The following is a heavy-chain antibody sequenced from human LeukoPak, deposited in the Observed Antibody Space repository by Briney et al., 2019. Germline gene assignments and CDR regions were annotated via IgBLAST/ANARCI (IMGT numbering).Heavy chain of an antibody. CDR3: AGGKYSSGWFAY. V-gene: IGHV3-21*01. D-gene: IGHD6-19*01. CDR2: ITTSSTYI. CDR1: GFTFSSYS. Sequence: GGSLRLSCAASGFTFSSYSMSWVRQAPGKGLEWVSSITTSSTYISYADSVKGRFTISRDNAKNSLYLQMNSLRAEDTAVYYCAGGKYSSGWFAYWGQGTLVTVSS. J-gene: IGHJ4*02.